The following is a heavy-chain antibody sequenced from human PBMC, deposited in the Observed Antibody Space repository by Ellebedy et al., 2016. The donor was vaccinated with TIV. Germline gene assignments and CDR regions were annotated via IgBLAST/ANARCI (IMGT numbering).Heavy chain of an antibody. Sequence: AASVKVSCKVSGYTLTELSMHWVRQAPGKGLEWMGGFDPVAGETTDAQKFEGRVTMTEDKSTDTAYMELSSLRSEDTAVDYCATGTDIVVVPAAMRRARYYYYGMDVWGQGTTVTVSS. CDR3: ATGTDIVVVPAAMRRARYYYYGMDV. V-gene: IGHV1-24*01. CDR2: FDPVAGET. D-gene: IGHD2-2*01. J-gene: IGHJ6*02. CDR1: GYTLTELS.